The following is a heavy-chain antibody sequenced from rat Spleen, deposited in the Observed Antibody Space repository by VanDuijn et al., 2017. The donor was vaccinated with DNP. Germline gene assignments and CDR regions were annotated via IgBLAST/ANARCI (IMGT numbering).Heavy chain of an antibody. D-gene: IGHD1-11*01. Sequence: EVQLVESGGGLVKPGRSLKLSCVASGFTFSDYYMAWVRQAPAKGLEWVATIIYDGSRTYYRDSVKGRFTISRDNAKSTLYLQMDSLRSEDTATYYCAALNYGGLGYYFDYWGQGVMVTVSS. J-gene: IGHJ2*01. CDR2: IIYDGSRT. CDR3: AALNYGGLGYYFDY. V-gene: IGHV5S10*01. CDR1: GFTFSDYY.